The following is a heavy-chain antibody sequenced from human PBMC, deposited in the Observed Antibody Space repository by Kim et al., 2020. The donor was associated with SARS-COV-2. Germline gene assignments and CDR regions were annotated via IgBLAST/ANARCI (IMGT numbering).Heavy chain of an antibody. CDR1: GFIITGYA. J-gene: IGHJ4*02. CDR3: GGKGY. Sequence: GGSLRLSCAAPGFIITGYAMHWVRQAPGKGLEWVAVISFDGNDKFHADSVMGRFTISRDDSKNMLYLQMNSLRTEVTAVYYCGGKGYWGQGTPVTVSS. V-gene: IGHV3-30*04. CDR2: ISFDGNDK.